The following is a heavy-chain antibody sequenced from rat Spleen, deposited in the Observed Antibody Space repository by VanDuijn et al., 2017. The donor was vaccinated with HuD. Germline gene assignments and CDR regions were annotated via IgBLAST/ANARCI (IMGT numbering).Heavy chain of an antibody. D-gene: IGHD1-9*01. J-gene: IGHJ4*01. CDR1: GFTFSDYA. V-gene: IGHV2-45*01. CDR3: ARDGAYYGYTGVMDA. Sequence: VQLVESGGGLVQPGRSLKLSCAASGFTFSDYAMAWVRQPPGKGLEWMGVMWSGGSTDYNSALKSRLSISRDTSKNQVFLKMNSLQSEDTTTYYCARDGAYYGYTGVMDAWGQGASVTVSS. CDR2: MWSGGST.